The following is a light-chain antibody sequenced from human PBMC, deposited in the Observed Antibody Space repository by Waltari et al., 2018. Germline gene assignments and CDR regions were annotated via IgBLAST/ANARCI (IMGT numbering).Light chain of an antibody. CDR1: QQISSY. V-gene: IGKV1-39*01. Sequence: DIQMTQSPSSLSASVEDRVTITCRASQQISSYLNWDQQKPGTAPRLLIYDASRLQSGVPSRFSGSGSGTDFTLTISSLQPEDFGTYYCQQTYTTPRTCGQGTKVETK. J-gene: IGKJ1*01. CDR3: QQTYTTPRT. CDR2: DAS.